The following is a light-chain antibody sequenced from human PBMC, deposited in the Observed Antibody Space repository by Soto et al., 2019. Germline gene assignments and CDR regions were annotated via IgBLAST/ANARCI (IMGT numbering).Light chain of an antibody. CDR1: QSVDID. Sequence: EVVLTQSPATLSVSPGERVTLSCRASQSVDIDLAWYQQIPGQAPRLLIYGDSTRAPDMPGRFSGRGSGTEFTLTISSLQSEDYAVYYCQQYRKWPRTFGQGTKLDIK. CDR2: GDS. J-gene: IGKJ1*01. CDR3: QQYRKWPRT. V-gene: IGKV3-15*01.